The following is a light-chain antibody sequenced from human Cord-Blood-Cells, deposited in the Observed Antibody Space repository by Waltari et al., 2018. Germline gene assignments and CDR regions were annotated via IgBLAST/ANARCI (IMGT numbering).Light chain of an antibody. CDR2: EGS. Sequence: FALTQPASVSGSPGQSITISCTGTSSDVGSYNLVSWYQQHPGKAPKLMIYEGSKRPSGVSNRFSGYKSGNTASLTISGLQAEDEADYYCCSYAGSSNWVFGGGTKLTVL. CDR3: CSYAGSSNWV. J-gene: IGLJ3*02. V-gene: IGLV2-23*01. CDR1: SSDVGSYNL.